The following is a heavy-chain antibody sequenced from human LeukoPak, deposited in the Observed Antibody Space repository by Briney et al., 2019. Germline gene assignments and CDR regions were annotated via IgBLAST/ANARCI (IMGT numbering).Heavy chain of an antibody. CDR3: TTDDSTF. CDR2: VSYDGSNK. V-gene: IGHV3-30*03. Sequence: KSPRISRGASGFPLRSHGLHRGRQASGKGLEWVAVVSYDGSNKYYADSVKGRFTISRDNSKNTLYPQMNSLSAEDTAVYYCTTDDSTFWGQGTLVTVSS. CDR1: GFPLRSHG. J-gene: IGHJ4*02. D-gene: IGHD3-22*01.